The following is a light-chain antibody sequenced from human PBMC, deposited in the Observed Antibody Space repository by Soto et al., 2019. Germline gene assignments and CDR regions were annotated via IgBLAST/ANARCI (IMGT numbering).Light chain of an antibody. Sequence: EIVMTQSPATLSVSPGERATLSCRASQSISSDLAWYQQKPGQAPRLLIYGASTRATGIPARFSGSGSGTEFTLTISRLQSEDFAVYYCQQYNSLPPLTFGGGTKVELK. CDR2: GAS. J-gene: IGKJ4*01. V-gene: IGKV3-15*01. CDR3: QQYNSLPPLT. CDR1: QSISSD.